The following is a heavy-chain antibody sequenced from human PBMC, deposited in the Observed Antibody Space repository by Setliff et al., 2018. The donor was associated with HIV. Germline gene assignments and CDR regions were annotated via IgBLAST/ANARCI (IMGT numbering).Heavy chain of an antibody. CDR3: ARGARLLAGYSDRWDYYYMGV. Sequence: SETLSLTCTVSGGSMSTYYWSWIRQPPGKGLEWIGYIYSSGSTNYNPSLKSRVTISVDTSKNQFSLKVNSVTAADTAVYYCARGARLLAGYSDRWDYYYMGVWGKGTTVTVSS. V-gene: IGHV4-4*09. J-gene: IGHJ6*03. D-gene: IGHD6-13*01. CDR2: IYSSGST. CDR1: GGSMSTYY.